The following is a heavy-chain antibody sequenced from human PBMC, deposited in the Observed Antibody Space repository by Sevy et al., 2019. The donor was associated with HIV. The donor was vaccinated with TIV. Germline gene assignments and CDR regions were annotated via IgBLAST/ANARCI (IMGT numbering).Heavy chain of an antibody. Sequence: GGSLRLSCAASGFTFSSYGMHWVRQAPGKGLEWVANIKQDGSEKYYVDSVKGRFTISRDNAKNSLYLQMNSLRAEDTAVYYCARRVLEWLLFNGMDVWGQGTTVTVSS. D-gene: IGHD3-3*01. CDR1: GFTFSSYG. J-gene: IGHJ6*02. CDR2: IKQDGSEK. V-gene: IGHV3-7*03. CDR3: ARRVLEWLLFNGMDV.